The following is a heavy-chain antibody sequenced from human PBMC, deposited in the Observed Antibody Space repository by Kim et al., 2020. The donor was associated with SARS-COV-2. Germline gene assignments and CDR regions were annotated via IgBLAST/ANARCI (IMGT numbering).Heavy chain of an antibody. V-gene: IGHV3-74*01. CDR3: ARRAYSSGWWYFDY. Sequence: YADSVKGRFTITRDNAKNTLYRQMNSLRAEDTAVYYCARRAYSSGWWYFDYWGQGTLVTVSS. J-gene: IGHJ4*02. D-gene: IGHD6-19*01.